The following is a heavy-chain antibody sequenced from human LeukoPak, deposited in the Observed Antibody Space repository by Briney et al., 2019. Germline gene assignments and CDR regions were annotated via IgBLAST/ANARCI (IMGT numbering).Heavy chain of an antibody. Sequence: GGSLRLSCAASGFTFSSYGMHWVRQAPGKGLEWVAFIRYDGSNKYYADSVKGRFTISRDNSKNTLYLQMNSLRAEDTAVYYCAKARPLDPYYFDYWGQGTLVTVSS. J-gene: IGHJ4*02. CDR3: AKARPLDPYYFDY. CDR2: IRYDGSNK. V-gene: IGHV3-30*02. CDR1: GFTFSSYG.